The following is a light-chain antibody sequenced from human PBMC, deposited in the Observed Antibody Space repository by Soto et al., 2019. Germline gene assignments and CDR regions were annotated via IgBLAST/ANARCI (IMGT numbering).Light chain of an antibody. Sequence: DIQMTQSPSSLSASVGDRVTITCRASQDINSNLAWFQQRPGKVPKPLIYAASSLQSGVPSKFSGSGSGTNFHLTISSLQLEDFATYYCQRYNSHPHTFGQGTELEIK. J-gene: IGKJ2*01. V-gene: IGKV1-16*02. CDR2: AAS. CDR3: QRYNSHPHT. CDR1: QDINSN.